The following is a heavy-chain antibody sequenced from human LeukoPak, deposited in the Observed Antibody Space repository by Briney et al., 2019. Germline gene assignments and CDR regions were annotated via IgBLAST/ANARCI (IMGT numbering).Heavy chain of an antibody. CDR2: IYPGDSDT. J-gene: IGHJ3*02. V-gene: IGHV5-51*01. D-gene: IGHD7-27*01. CDR3: ARQTGDNAFDI. Sequence: GESLKISCKGSGYRFTTYWIGWVRPMPGKGLEWMGIIYPGDSDTRYSPSFQGQVTTSADKSITTAYLQWNSLKASDTAMYYCARQTGDNAFDIWGRGTMVTVSS. CDR1: GYRFTTYW.